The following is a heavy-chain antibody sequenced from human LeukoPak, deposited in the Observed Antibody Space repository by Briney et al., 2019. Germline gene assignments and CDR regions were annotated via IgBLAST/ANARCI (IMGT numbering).Heavy chain of an antibody. CDR1: GGSISRSSYY. V-gene: IGHV4-39*01. D-gene: IGHD4-17*01. CDR3: ARDYGDHAFDC. Sequence: SETLSLTCTVSGGSISRSSYYWGWIPQPPGKGLQWIGSFYYSGSTYYNPSLKSRVTISVDTSKSQFSLKLSSVTAADTAVYFCARDYGDHAFDCWGQGTLVTVSS. CDR2: FYYSGST. J-gene: IGHJ4*02.